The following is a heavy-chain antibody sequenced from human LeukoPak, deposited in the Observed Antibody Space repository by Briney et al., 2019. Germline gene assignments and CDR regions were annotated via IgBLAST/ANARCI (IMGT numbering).Heavy chain of an antibody. Sequence: GGFLRLSCAASGFTFSSYSMNWVRQAPGKGLEWVSSISSSSSYIYYADSVKGRFTISRDNAKNSLYLQMNSLRAEDTAVYYCARDRYCSSTSCYYYYYYMDVWGKGTTVTVSS. V-gene: IGHV3-21*01. CDR3: ARDRYCSSTSCYYYYYYMDV. D-gene: IGHD2-2*01. CDR2: ISSSSSYI. J-gene: IGHJ6*03. CDR1: GFTFSSYS.